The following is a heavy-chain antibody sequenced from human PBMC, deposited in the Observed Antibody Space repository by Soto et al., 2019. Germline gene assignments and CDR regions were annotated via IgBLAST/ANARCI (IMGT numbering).Heavy chain of an antibody. Sequence: PGGSLRLSCAASGFTFSDYYMSWIRQAPGKGLEWVSYISSSSSYTNYADSVKGRFTISRDNAKNSLYLQMNSLRAEDTAVYYCAREEVAGPPFVYWGQGTLVTVSS. D-gene: IGHD6-19*01. CDR3: AREEVAGPPFVY. CDR1: GFTFSDYY. J-gene: IGHJ4*02. V-gene: IGHV3-11*06. CDR2: ISSSSSYT.